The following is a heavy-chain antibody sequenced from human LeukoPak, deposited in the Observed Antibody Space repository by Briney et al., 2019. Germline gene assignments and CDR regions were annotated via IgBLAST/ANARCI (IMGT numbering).Heavy chain of an antibody. Sequence: SETLSLTCTVSGGSISSYYWRWIRQPAGKGLEWIGRIYTSGSTNYNPSLKSRVTMSVDTSKNQFSLKLSSVTAADTAVYYCARDRTTVNDAFDIWGQGTMVTVSS. CDR2: IYTSGST. CDR1: GGSISSYY. V-gene: IGHV4-4*07. CDR3: ARDRTTVNDAFDI. D-gene: IGHD4-11*01. J-gene: IGHJ3*02.